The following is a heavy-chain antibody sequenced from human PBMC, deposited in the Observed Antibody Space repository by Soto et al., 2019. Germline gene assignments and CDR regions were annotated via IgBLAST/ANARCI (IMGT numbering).Heavy chain of an antibody. CDR1: GGSISSYY. J-gene: IGHJ4*02. Sequence: SETLSLTCTVSGGSISSYYWSWIRQPPGKGLEWIGYIYYSGSTNYNPSLKSRVTISVDTSKNQFSLKLSSVTAADTAVYYCARGFGPWAIFDYWGQGTLVTVSS. V-gene: IGHV4-59*01. D-gene: IGHD2-2*01. CDR2: IYYSGST. CDR3: ARGFGPWAIFDY.